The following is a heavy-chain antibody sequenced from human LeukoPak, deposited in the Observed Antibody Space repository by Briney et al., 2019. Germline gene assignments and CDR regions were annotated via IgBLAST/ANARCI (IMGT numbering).Heavy chain of an antibody. Sequence: SVTVSCKTSGGTSSNYAISWVRQAPGQGLEWMGGIIPIFGTANYAQKFQGRVTITADESTSTAYMELSSLRSEDTAIYYCARVAGSGSYYYYFDYWGQGTLVTVSS. D-gene: IGHD1-26*01. CDR3: ARVAGSGSYYYYFDY. CDR2: IIPIFGTA. CDR1: GGTSSNYA. J-gene: IGHJ4*02. V-gene: IGHV1-69*13.